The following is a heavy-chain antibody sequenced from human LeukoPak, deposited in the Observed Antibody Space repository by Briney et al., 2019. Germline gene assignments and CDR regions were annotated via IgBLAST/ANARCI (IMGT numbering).Heavy chain of an antibody. CDR1: GGSISSGDYY. CDR3: ASSNYYYGSGSYPTIDH. CDR2: IYYSGST. Sequence: SQTLSLTCTVSGGSISSGDYYWSWIRQPPGKGLEWIGYIYYSGSTYHNPSLKSRVTISVDTSKNQFSLKLSSVTAADTAVYYCASSNYYYGSGSYPTIDHWGQGTLVTVSS. V-gene: IGHV4-30-4*08. J-gene: IGHJ4*02. D-gene: IGHD3-10*01.